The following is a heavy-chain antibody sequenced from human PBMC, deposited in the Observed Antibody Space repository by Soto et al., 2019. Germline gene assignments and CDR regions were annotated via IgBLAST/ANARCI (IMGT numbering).Heavy chain of an antibody. Sequence: QVQLQQWGAGLLKPSETLSLTCAVYGGSFSGYYWSWIRQPPGKGLEWIGEINHSGSTNYNPSLKSRVTISXXTXKXXFDLMLSSVTAADTAVYYCARVPWFGELSDDAFDIWGQGTMVTVSS. CDR2: INHSGST. D-gene: IGHD3-10*01. CDR3: ARVPWFGELSDDAFDI. V-gene: IGHV4-34*01. J-gene: IGHJ3*02. CDR1: GGSFSGYY.